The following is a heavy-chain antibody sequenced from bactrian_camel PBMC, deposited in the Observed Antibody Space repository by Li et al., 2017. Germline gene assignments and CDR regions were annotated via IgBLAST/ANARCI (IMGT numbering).Heavy chain of an antibody. CDR2: ITRIHGGT. CDR3: AAVTGCSLTPWLRDPGNKSGPMN. J-gene: IGHJ4*01. Sequence: HVQLVESGGGSVQAGGSLTLSRADSGYTYSRACMGWFRQAPGKEREGVAVITRIHGGTEYADSVKGRFVISRDSSKMTWSLQMNNLKPEDTTMYYCAAVTGCSLTPWLRDPGNKSGPMNWGQGTQVTVS. D-gene: IGHD3*01. V-gene: IGHV3S68*01. CDR1: GYTYSRAC.